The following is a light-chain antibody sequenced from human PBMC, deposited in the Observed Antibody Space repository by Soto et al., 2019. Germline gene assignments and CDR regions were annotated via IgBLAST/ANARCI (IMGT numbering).Light chain of an antibody. Sequence: EIVLTQSPGTLSLSPGERATLSCRASQSVSSSYLAWYQQKPGQAPRLFIYGASSRATGIPDRFSGSGSGTDFTLNISRLEPEDFAVYYCQQYVSSPPFTFGPGTKVDIK. J-gene: IGKJ3*01. CDR1: QSVSSSY. CDR2: GAS. V-gene: IGKV3-20*01. CDR3: QQYVSSPPFT.